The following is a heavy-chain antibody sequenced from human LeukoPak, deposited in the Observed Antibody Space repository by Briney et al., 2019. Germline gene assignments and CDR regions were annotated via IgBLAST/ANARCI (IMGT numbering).Heavy chain of an antibody. CDR1: GYTFTSYY. CDR2: INPSGGST. J-gene: IGHJ6*02. V-gene: IGHV1-46*01. D-gene: IGHD6-19*01. Sequence: ASVTVSCKASGYTFTSYYMHWVRQAPGQGLEWMGIINPSGGSTSYAQKFQGRVTMTRDTSTSTVYMELSSLRSEDTAVYYCARETFIAVGMDVWGQGTTVTVSS. CDR3: ARETFIAVGMDV.